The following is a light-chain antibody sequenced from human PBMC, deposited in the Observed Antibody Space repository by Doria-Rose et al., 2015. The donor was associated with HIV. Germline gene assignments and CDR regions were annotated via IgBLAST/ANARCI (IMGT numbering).Light chain of an antibody. CDR3: QQYGISPLT. J-gene: IGKJ4*01. CDR1: QSVSSNY. Sequence: ERATLSCRASQSVSSNYLGWYQQKPGQAPRLLIYGSTNRATGIPDRFSGSGSGTDFTLTISRLEPGDFAVYYCQQYGISPLTFGGGAKVEIK. V-gene: IGKV3-20*01. CDR2: GST.